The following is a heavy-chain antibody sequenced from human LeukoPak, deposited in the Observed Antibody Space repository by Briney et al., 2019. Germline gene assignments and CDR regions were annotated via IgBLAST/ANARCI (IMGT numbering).Heavy chain of an antibody. V-gene: IGHV3-15*01. CDR2: IKSKTDGGTT. D-gene: IGHD6-19*01. J-gene: IGHJ4*02. CDR3: ATADSSGWWRGY. CDR1: GFTFSSYS. Sequence: PGGSLRLSCAASGFTFSSYSMNWVRQTPGKGLEWVGRIKSKTDGGTTDYAAPVKGRFTISRDDSKNTLYLQMNSLKTEDTAVYYCATADSSGWWRGYWGQGTLVTVSS.